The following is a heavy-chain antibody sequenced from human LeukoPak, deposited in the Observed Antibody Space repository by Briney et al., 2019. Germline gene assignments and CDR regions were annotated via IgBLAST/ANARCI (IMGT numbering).Heavy chain of an antibody. CDR1: GYTLTELS. CDR3: ATGQWLLSFGRLGTYNWFDP. J-gene: IGHJ5*02. V-gene: IGHV1-24*01. CDR2: FDPEDGET. D-gene: IGHD6-19*01. Sequence: GASVKVSCKVSGYTLTELSMHWVRQAPGKGLEWMGGFDPEDGETIYAQKFQGRVTMTEDTSTDTAYMELSSLRSEDTAVYYCATGQWLLSFGRLGTYNWFDPWGQGTLVTVSS.